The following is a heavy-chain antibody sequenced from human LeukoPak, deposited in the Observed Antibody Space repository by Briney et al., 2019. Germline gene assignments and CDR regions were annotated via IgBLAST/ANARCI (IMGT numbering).Heavy chain of an antibody. CDR1: GYSFTNYW. CDR3: AVRQPLIDAFEV. D-gene: IGHD3-16*01. V-gene: IGHV5-51*01. CDR2: IYLGESDP. J-gene: IGHJ3*01. Sequence: GESLKISCKGSGYSFTNYWIGWVRQMPGKGLEWRGIIYLGESDPRYSPSFQGQVTISADQSLSTAYLQWSSLKASDTAMYYCAVRQPLIDAFEVWGQGTMVTVS.